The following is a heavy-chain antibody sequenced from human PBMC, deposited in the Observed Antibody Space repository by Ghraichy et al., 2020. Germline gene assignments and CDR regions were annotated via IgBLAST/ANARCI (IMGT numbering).Heavy chain of an antibody. Sequence: KVSCKASGGSFNNYAITWVRQAPGQGLEWLGRIIPMLGITNYAQKFQGTVTITADKSTTIAHMELSSLTSEDTAVYFCAREHIRSYNYGTQTYYHGMDVWGQGTSVTVSS. CDR3: AREHIRSYNYGTQTYYHGMDV. D-gene: IGHD5-18*01. J-gene: IGHJ6*02. V-gene: IGHV1-69*04. CDR2: IIPMLGIT. CDR1: GGSFNNYA.